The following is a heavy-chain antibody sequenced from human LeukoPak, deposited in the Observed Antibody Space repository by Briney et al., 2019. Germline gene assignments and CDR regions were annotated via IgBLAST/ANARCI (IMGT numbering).Heavy chain of an antibody. V-gene: IGHV1-46*01. CDR2: INPSGGST. J-gene: IGHJ4*02. CDR3: ARGHQARYYDSSGYHDY. D-gene: IGHD3-22*01. Sequence: ASVNVSCKASGYTFTSYYMHWVRQAPGQGLEWMGIINPSGGSTSYAQKFQGRVTMTRDTSTSTVYMELSSLRSEDTAVYYCARGHQARYYDSSGYHDYWGQGTLVTVSS. CDR1: GYTFTSYY.